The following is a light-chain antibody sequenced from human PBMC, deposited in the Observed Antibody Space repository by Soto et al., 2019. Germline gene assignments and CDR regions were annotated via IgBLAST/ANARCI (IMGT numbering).Light chain of an antibody. CDR1: QSVSSSY. CDR3: QQYGSSPWK. CDR2: GAS. V-gene: IGKV3-20*01. J-gene: IGKJ1*01. Sequence: EIALTQSPGTLSLSPGESATLSCRVSQSVSSSYLAWYQQKPGQAPRLLIYGASSRATGIPDRFSGSGSGTDFTLTISRLEPEDFAVYYCQQYGSSPWKFGQGT.